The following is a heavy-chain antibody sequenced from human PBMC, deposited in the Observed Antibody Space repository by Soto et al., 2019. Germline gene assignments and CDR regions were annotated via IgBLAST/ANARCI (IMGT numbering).Heavy chain of an antibody. CDR2: ISAYNGNT. J-gene: IGHJ4*02. V-gene: IGHV1-18*01. CDR3: ARVDYDSSGYLFDY. Sequence: GASVKVSCKASGYTFTTYGISWVRQAPGQGLEWMGWISAYNGNTNYAQKLQGRVTMTTDTSTSTAYMELRSLRSDDTAVYYCARVDYDSSGYLFDYWGQGTLVTVSS. CDR1: GYTFTTYG. D-gene: IGHD3-22*01.